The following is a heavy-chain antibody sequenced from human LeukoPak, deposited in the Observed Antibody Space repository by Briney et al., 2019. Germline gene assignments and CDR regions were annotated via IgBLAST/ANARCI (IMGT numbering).Heavy chain of an antibody. CDR2: ISGSAGST. J-gene: IGHJ5*02. V-gene: IGHV3-23*01. CDR3: ARLLGESTIYDL. Sequence: GGSLRLSCAASGFTFSSYAMNWVRQAPGRGLEWVSAISGSAGSTYYADSVKGRFTISRDNAENSVSLQMYSLRAEDTAMYYCARLLGESTIYDLWGQGTLVTVSS. CDR1: GFTFSSYA. D-gene: IGHD3-16*01.